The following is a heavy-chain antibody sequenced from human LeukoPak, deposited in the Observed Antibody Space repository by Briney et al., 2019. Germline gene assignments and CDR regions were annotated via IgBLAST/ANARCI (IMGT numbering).Heavy chain of an antibody. Sequence: PGGSLRLSCAASGFSFSSYAMSWVRQAPGKGLEWVSAISGSGGSTYYADSVKGRFTISRDNSKNTLYLQMNSLRAEDTAVYYCAKSPVGLLWFGERFNNWFDPWGQGTLVTVSS. J-gene: IGHJ5*02. CDR2: ISGSGGST. V-gene: IGHV3-23*01. CDR3: AKSPVGLLWFGERFNNWFDP. D-gene: IGHD3-10*01. CDR1: GFSFSSYA.